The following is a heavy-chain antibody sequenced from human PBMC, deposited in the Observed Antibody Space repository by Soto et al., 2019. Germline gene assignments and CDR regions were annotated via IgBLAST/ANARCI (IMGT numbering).Heavy chain of an antibody. CDR1: GGTFSSYA. V-gene: IGHV1-69*06. Sequence: SVKVSCKASGGTFSSYAISWVRQAPGQGLEWMGGIIPIFGTANYAQKFQGRVTITADKSTSTAYMELSSLRSEDTAVYYCARESSYSSSSRGNNWFDPWGQCTLVTVTS. D-gene: IGHD6-6*01. J-gene: IGHJ5*02. CDR3: ARESSYSSSSRGNNWFDP. CDR2: IIPIFGTA.